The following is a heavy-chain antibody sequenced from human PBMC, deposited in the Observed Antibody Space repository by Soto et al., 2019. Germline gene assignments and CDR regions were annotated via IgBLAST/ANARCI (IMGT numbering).Heavy chain of an antibody. V-gene: IGHV3-23*01. CDR2: ISATGGST. J-gene: IGHJ6*02. Sequence: EAQLLESGGGLVQPGGSLRLSCAASGFSFSTYAMSWVRQAPGKGLEWVSVISATGGSTFYADSVKGRFTVSRDNSRNTLYLQMISLRVEDTALYYCAKDLRTSINYYYGMDVWGQGTTVTVSS. D-gene: IGHD2-21*01. CDR3: AKDLRTSINYYYGMDV. CDR1: GFSFSTYA.